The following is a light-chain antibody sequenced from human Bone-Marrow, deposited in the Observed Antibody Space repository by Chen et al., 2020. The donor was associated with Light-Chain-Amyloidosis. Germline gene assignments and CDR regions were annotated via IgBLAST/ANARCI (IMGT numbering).Light chain of an antibody. CDR3: SSYTITDTLV. CDR1: SSDVGGDNH. CDR2: EVT. V-gene: IGLV2-14*01. J-gene: IGLJ1*01. Sequence: QSALTQPPSVSGSPGQSITLSCTGTSSDVGGDNHVSWYQQHADKAPKLMIYEVTNRPSWVPDRFSGSKSDNTASLTISGLQTEDEADYFCSSYTITDTLVFGSGTRVTVL.